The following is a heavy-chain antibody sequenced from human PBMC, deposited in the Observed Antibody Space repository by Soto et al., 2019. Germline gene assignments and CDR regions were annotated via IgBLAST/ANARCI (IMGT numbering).Heavy chain of an antibody. J-gene: IGHJ4*02. CDR2: ISGSGGST. D-gene: IGHD4-17*01. V-gene: IGHV3-23*01. Sequence: EVQLLESGGGLVQPGGSLRISCAASGFTFSSYAMSWVRQAPGKGLEWVSAISGSGGSTYYADSVKGRFTISRDNSKNTLYLQMNSLRAEDTAVYYCAKSRYGDYVPQYFDYWGQGTLVTVSS. CDR3: AKSRYGDYVPQYFDY. CDR1: GFTFSSYA.